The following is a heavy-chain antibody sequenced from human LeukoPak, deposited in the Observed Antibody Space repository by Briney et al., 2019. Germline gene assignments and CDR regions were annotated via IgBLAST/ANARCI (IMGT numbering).Heavy chain of an antibody. D-gene: IGHD3-9*01. CDR1: GYTFTSYG. CDR2: ISAYNGNT. Sequence: ASVKVSCKASGYTFTSYGISWVRQAPGQGLEWMGWISAYNGNTNYAQKLQGRVTMTTDTSTSTAYMELRSLRSDDTAVYYCARDFPNYDILTGYYHDAFDIWGQGTMVTVSS. V-gene: IGHV1-18*01. J-gene: IGHJ3*02. CDR3: ARDFPNYDILTGYYHDAFDI.